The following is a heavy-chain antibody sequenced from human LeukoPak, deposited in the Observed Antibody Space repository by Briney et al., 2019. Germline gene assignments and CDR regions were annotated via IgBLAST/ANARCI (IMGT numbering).Heavy chain of an antibody. D-gene: IGHD3-16*01. CDR1: GFTFSSYA. CDR2: ISYDGSNK. V-gene: IGHV3-30*04. J-gene: IGHJ4*02. Sequence: GGSLRLPCAASGFTFSSYAMHWVRQAPGKGLEWVAVISYDGSNKYYADSVKGRFTISRDNSKNTLYLQMNSLRAEDTAVYYCARVGELTTLDWGQGTLVTVSS. CDR3: ARVGELTTLD.